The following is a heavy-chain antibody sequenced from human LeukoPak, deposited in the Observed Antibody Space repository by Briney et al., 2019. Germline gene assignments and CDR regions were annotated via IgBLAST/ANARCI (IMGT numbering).Heavy chain of an antibody. J-gene: IGHJ4*02. CDR3: AKSFGSSWYSGDY. Sequence: GGSLRLSCAASGFTFSSYAMSWVRQAPGKGPEWVSAISGSGGSTYYADSVKGRFTISRDNSKNTLYLQMNSLRAEDTAVYYCAKSFGSSWYSGDYWGQGTLVTVSS. V-gene: IGHV3-23*01. CDR1: GFTFSSYA. CDR2: ISGSGGST. D-gene: IGHD6-13*01.